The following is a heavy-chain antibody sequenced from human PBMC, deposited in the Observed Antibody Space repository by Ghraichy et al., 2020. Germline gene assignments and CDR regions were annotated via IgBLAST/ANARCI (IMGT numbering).Heavy chain of an antibody. CDR3: SRGRYGQSCDY. CDR1: GDSVSSGRYY. D-gene: IGHD3-16*01. Sequence: SQTLSLTCTVSGDSVSSGRYYWTWIRQPPGKGLEWVGYIAHSGTAYNPSLRSRATISLDNSKNRFSLNLGSVTAADTDMYYCSRGRYGQSCDYWGLGALVTVSS. J-gene: IGHJ4*02. V-gene: IGHV4-61*01. CDR2: IAHSGT.